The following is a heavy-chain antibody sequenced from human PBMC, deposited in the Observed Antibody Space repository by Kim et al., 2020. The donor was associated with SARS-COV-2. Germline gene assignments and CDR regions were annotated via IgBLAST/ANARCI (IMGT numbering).Heavy chain of an antibody. CDR2: PNSGGT. Sequence: PNSGGTNYAQKFPGRVTMTRDTSISTAYMGLSRLRSDDTAVYYCARSWDYWGQGTLVTVSS. CDR3: ARSWDY. J-gene: IGHJ4*02. V-gene: IGHV1-2*02.